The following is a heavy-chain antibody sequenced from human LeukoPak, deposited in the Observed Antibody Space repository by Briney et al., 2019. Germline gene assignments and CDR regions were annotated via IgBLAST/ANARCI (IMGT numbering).Heavy chain of an antibody. CDR2: IKTKSEGGTT. Sequence: GESLRLSCTASGFTFSNAGMNWVRQAPGKGLEWVGRIKTKSEGGTTDYAAPAKGRFTISRDDSKNALFLQMDSLKSDDTAMYYCTTEFKELGSFFYFYYMDVWGTGTTVTISS. CDR3: TTEFKELGSFFYFYYMDV. D-gene: IGHD3-10*01. J-gene: IGHJ6*03. CDR1: GFTFSNAG. V-gene: IGHV3-15*01.